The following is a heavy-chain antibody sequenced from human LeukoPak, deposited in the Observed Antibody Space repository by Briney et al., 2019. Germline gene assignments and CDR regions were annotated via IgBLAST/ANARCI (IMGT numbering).Heavy chain of an antibody. CDR2: ISWNGAGI. D-gene: IGHD3-9*01. CDR1: GFTFDDYA. CDR3: ASDKGDYDILTGYYTGITPYDY. Sequence: GGSLRLSCAASGFTFDDYAMHWVRQAPGKGLEWVSGISWNGAGIAYADSVKGRFTISRDNAKNSLYLQMNSLRAEDTAVYYCASDKGDYDILTGYYTGITPYDYWGQGTLVTVSS. V-gene: IGHV3-9*01. J-gene: IGHJ4*02.